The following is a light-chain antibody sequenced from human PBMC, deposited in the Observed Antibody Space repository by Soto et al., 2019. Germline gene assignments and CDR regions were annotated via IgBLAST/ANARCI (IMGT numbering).Light chain of an antibody. CDR1: QSLLHSNGNNY. Sequence: DIVMTQSPLSLPVTPGEPASVSCRSSQSLLHSNGNNYLHCYLQKPGQSPQLLIYLGSNRASGVPGRFSGSGSGTDFTLHISRVEAEDVGVYYCMQALQKPCTFGQGTKVDIK. CDR2: LGS. J-gene: IGKJ1*01. V-gene: IGKV2-28*01. CDR3: MQALQKPCT.